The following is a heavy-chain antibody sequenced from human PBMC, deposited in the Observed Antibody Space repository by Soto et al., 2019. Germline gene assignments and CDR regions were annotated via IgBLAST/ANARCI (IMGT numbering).Heavy chain of an antibody. CDR1: GGTFSSYV. J-gene: IGHJ6*02. CDR2: IIPITGTT. Sequence: QVQLVQSGAEVKKPGSSVKVSCKASGGTFSSYVISWVRQAPGQGLEWMGGIIPITGTTNYAQKIRGRVTITADESTSTAYMELSSLRSEDTAVYYCARPSVHYYGMDVWGQGTTVSVSS. V-gene: IGHV1-69*01. CDR3: ARPSVHYYGMDV.